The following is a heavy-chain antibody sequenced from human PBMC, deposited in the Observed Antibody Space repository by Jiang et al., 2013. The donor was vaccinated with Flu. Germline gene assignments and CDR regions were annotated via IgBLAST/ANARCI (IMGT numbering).Heavy chain of an antibody. CDR2: ISYDGSNK. D-gene: IGHD4-23*01. CDR3: AKDRIGGNTDYYYGMDV. Sequence: VQLLESGGGVVQPGRSLRLSCAASGFTFSSYGMHWVRQAPGKGLEWVAVISYDGSNKYYADSVKGRFTISRDNSKNTLYLQMNSLRAEDTAVYYCAKDRIGGNTDYYYGMDVWGQGTTVTVSS. V-gene: IGHV3-30*18. CDR1: GFTFSSYG. J-gene: IGHJ6*02.